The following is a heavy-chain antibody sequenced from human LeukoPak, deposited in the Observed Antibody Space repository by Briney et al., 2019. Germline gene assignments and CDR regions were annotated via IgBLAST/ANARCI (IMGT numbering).Heavy chain of an antibody. V-gene: IGHV4-39*01. D-gene: IGHD3-22*01. CDR2: IYYSGST. CDR1: GGSISSSGYY. CDR3: ARHYYDSSGYYSQFDY. J-gene: IGHJ4*02. Sequence: SETLSLTCTVSGGSISSSGYYWGWIRQPPGKGLEWIASIYYSGSTYYNPSLKSRVTISVDTSKNQLSLKLSSVTAADTAVYYCARHYYDSSGYYSQFDYWGQGTLVTVSS.